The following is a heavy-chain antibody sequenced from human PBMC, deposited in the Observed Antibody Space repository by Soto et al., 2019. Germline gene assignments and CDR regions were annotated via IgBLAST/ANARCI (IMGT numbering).Heavy chain of an antibody. CDR1: GFSLSTSGVG. D-gene: IGHD2-21*02. CDR2: IYWDDDK. CDR3: AHRRCGGDCYAYFDY. V-gene: IGHV2-5*02. J-gene: IGHJ4*02. Sequence: QITLKESGPTLVKPTQTLTLTCTFSGFSLSTSGVGVGWIRQPPGKALEWLTLIYWDDDKRYSPSLKSRLTITKDTSKNQVVLTMTNMDPVDTATYYCAHRRCGGDCYAYFDYWGQGTLVTVSS.